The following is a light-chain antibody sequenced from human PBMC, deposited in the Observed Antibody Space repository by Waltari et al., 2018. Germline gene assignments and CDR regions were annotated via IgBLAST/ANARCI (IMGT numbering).Light chain of an antibody. V-gene: IGLV2-14*03. Sequence: QSALTQPASVSGSPGQSITISCAGTSSDVGGYNYVSWYQQHPGKAPNLIIYDVSNRPSGVSSRFSGSKSGNTASLTISGLQAEDEADYYCSSYTSRSTWVFGGGTKLTVL. CDR3: SSYTSRSTWV. J-gene: IGLJ3*02. CDR2: DVS. CDR1: SSDVGGYNY.